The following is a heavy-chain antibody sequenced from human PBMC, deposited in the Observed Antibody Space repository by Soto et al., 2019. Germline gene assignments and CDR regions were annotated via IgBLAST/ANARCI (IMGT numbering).Heavy chain of an antibody. CDR3: AKDMAAAGINGGFDY. J-gene: IGHJ4*02. Sequence: EVQLVESGGGLVQPGRSLRLSCAASGFTFDDYAMHWVRQAPGKGLEWVSGISWNSGSIGYADSVKGRFTISRDNAKNSLYLQMNSLRAEDTALYYCAKDMAAAGINGGFDYWGQGTLVTVSS. CDR1: GFTFDDYA. CDR2: ISWNSGSI. V-gene: IGHV3-9*01. D-gene: IGHD6-13*01.